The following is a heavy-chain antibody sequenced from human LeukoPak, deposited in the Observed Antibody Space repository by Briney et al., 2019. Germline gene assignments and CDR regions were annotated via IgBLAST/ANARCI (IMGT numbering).Heavy chain of an antibody. V-gene: IGHV4-59*08. CDR2: IHYDGRT. D-gene: IGHD3-3*01. J-gene: IGHJ6*03. CDR3: AKHDTVFGAAHFYMDV. Sequence: SETLSLTCTVSGASMSGQHWSWIRQAPGKGLEWIAWIHYDGRTNYNPSLKSRLSLSVDTSTNQFSLSLNSVTAADTAVYYCAKHDTVFGAAHFYMDVWGKGTTVTVSS. CDR1: GASMSGQH.